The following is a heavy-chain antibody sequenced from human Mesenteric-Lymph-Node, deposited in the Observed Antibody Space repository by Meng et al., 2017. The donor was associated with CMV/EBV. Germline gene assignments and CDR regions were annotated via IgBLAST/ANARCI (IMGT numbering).Heavy chain of an antibody. J-gene: IGHJ6*02. CDR3: ARDYPTYCSSTSCYRGHYYYYGMDV. V-gene: IGHV1-2*02. CDR1: GYTFTGYY. CDR2: INPNSGGT. D-gene: IGHD2-2*02. Sequence: ASVKVSCKASGYTFTGYYMHWVRQAPGQGLEWMGWINPNSGGTNYAQKFQGRVTTTRDTSISTAYMELSRLRSDDTAVYYCARDYPTYCSSTSCYRGHYYYYGMDVWGQGTTVTVSS.